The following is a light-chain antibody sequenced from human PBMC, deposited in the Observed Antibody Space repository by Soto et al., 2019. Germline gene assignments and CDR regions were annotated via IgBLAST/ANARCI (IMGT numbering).Light chain of an antibody. CDR1: QSISSW. CDR3: QQPISFPIT. V-gene: IGKV1-12*01. Sequence: DIQITPSPFTLSASVGDRVPITCRASQSISSWLAWYQQKPGKAPKLLISAASSLQSGVPSRFSGSGSGTDFTLTIRSLQPEDFATYYCQQPISFPITFGQGTRLEIK. J-gene: IGKJ5*01. CDR2: AAS.